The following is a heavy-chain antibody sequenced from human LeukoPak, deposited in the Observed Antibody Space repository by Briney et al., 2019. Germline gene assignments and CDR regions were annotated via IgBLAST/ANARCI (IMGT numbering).Heavy chain of an antibody. J-gene: IGHJ4*02. D-gene: IGHD2-2*01. V-gene: IGHV3-23*01. Sequence: PGGSLRLSCAASGFTFSSYAMGWVRQAPGKGLEWVSAISGSGGSTYYADSVKGRFTISRDNSKNTLYLQMNSLRAEDTAVYYCAKGVVPAASRMYYFDYWGQGTLVTVSS. CDR3: AKGVVPAASRMYYFDY. CDR1: GFTFSSYA. CDR2: ISGSGGST.